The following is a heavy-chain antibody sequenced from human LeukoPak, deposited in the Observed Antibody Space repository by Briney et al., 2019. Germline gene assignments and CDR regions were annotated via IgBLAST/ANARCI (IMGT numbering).Heavy chain of an antibody. V-gene: IGHV1-69*05. CDR1: GGTFSSYA. CDR2: IIPIFGTA. CDR3: ARFHYDSTIDY. Sequence: SVKVSCKASGGTFSSYAISWVRQAPGQGLEWMGGIIPIFGTANYAQKFQGRVTMTTDTSTSTAYMELRSLRSDDTAVYYCARFHYDSTIDYWGQGTLVTVSS. J-gene: IGHJ4*02. D-gene: IGHD3-22*01.